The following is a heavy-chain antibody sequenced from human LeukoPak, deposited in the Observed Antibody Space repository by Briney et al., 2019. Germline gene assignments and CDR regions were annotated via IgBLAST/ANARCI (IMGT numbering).Heavy chain of an antibody. V-gene: IGHV4-34*01. CDR1: GGSFSGYY. CDR2: INHSGST. J-gene: IGHJ5*02. CDR3: ARGGRITIFGVVIIGRSDDNNWFDP. D-gene: IGHD3-3*01. Sequence: SETLSLTCAVYGGSFSGYYWSWIRQPPGKGLEWIGEINHSGSTNYNPSLKSRVTISVDTSKNQFSLKLSSVTAADTAVYYCARGGRITIFGVVIIGRSDDNNWFDPWGQGTLVTVSS.